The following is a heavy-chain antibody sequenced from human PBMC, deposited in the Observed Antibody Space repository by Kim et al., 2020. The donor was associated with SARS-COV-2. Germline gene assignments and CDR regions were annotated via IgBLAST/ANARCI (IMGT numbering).Heavy chain of an antibody. J-gene: IGHJ4*02. Sequence: YAQKCQGRVTMTRDTSTSPVYMELRGLGSEDTAVYYCAREPPGKHYFDYWGQGTLVTVSS. D-gene: IGHD6-13*01. V-gene: IGHV1-46*01. CDR3: AREPPGKHYFDY.